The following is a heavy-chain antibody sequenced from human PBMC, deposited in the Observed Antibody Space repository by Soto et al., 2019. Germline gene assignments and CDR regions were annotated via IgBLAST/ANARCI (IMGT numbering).Heavy chain of an antibody. Sequence: PSGTMPLTCAVSNSSVSGDCYRTRIRKPPGKGLEWIGSVYPSGNTYYLPSLRGRISLSIDTSKNQISLTLTSVTAADTALFYCVAYSASHNLFGRWGQGTLVTVSS. V-gene: IGHV4-38-2*01. CDR2: VYPSGNT. J-gene: IGHJ5*02. CDR3: VAYSASHNLFGR. CDR1: NSSVSGDCY. D-gene: IGHD6-13*01.